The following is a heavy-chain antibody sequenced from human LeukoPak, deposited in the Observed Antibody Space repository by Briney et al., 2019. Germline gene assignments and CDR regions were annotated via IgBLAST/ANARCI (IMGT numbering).Heavy chain of an antibody. V-gene: IGHV4-34*01. Sequence: SETLSLTCAVYGGSFSGYYWSWIRQPPGKGLEWIGEINHSGTTNYNPSLKSRVTISIDTSRNQFSLKLSSVTAADTAVYYCACTREYRYDVWKCYFDYWGQGTLVTVSS. CDR1: GGSFSGYY. D-gene: IGHD3/OR15-3a*01. J-gene: IGHJ4*02. CDR3: ACTREYRYDVWKCYFDY. CDR2: INHSGTT.